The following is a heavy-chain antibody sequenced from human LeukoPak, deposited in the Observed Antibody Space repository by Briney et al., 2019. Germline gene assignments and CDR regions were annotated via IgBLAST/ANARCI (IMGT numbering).Heavy chain of an antibody. J-gene: IGHJ6*02. V-gene: IGHV3-48*01. CDR1: GFTFSSYS. CDR3: ARDQTAVAGTVYYYGMDV. CDR2: ISSSSSTI. D-gene: IGHD6-19*01. Sequence: GGSLRLSCAASGFTFSSYSMNWVRQAPGKGLEWVSYISSSSSTIYYADSVKGRFTISRDNAKNSLCLQMNSLRAEDTAVYYCARDQTAVAGTVYYYGMDVWGQGTTVTVSS.